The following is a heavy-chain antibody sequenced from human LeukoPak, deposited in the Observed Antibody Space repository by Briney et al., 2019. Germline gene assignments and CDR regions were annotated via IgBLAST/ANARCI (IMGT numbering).Heavy chain of an antibody. CDR2: IYTSGST. D-gene: IGHD5-18*01. J-gene: IGHJ5*02. V-gene: IGHV4-4*07. CDR1: GGSISSYY. CDR3: ASGYSYGRNWFDP. Sequence: PSETLSLTCTVSGGSISSYYWNWIRQPAGKGLEWIGRIYTSGSTNYNPSLKSRVTMSVDTSKNQFSLKLSSVTAADTAVYYCASGYSYGRNWFDPWGQGTLVTVSS.